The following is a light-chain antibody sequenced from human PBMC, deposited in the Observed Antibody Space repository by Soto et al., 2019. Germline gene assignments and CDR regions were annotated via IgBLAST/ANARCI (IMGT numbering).Light chain of an antibody. J-gene: IGKJ2*01. Sequence: EIVLTQSPGTLSLSPGERATLSCRASQSVSSSYFAWYQQKPRQPPRLLIYGASSRATGIPDRFSGSGSGTDFTLHISSLEPEDFAVYYCQQYSNSPPFTFGQGTKLEIK. CDR1: QSVSSSY. CDR2: GAS. V-gene: IGKV3-20*01. CDR3: QQYSNSPPFT.